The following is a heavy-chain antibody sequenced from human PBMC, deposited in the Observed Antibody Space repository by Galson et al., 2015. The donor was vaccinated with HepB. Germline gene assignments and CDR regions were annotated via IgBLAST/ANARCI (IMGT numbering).Heavy chain of an antibody. CDR1: GGTFSSYA. Sequence: SVKVSCKASGGTFSSYAISWVRQAPGQGLEWMGGIIPIFGTANYAQKFQGRVTITADESTSTAYMELSSLRSEDTAVYYCARNLMAHDSSGYYHVRFDYWGQGTLVTVSS. CDR3: ARNLMAHDSSGYYHVRFDY. D-gene: IGHD3-22*01. V-gene: IGHV1-69*13. CDR2: IIPIFGTA. J-gene: IGHJ4*02.